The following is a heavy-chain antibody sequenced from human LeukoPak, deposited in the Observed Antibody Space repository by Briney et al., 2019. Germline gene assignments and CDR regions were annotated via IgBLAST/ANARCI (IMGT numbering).Heavy chain of an antibody. CDR2: ISYDGSNK. CDR3: AKPANTHDPGLRY. D-gene: IGHD4/OR15-4a*01. J-gene: IGHJ4*02. Sequence: PGGSPRLSCAASGFTFSSYGMHWVRQAPGKGLEWVAVISYDGSNKYYADSVKGRFTISRDNSKNTLYLQMNSLRAEDTAVYYCAKPANTHDPGLRYWGQGTLVTVSS. CDR1: GFTFSSYG. V-gene: IGHV3-30*18.